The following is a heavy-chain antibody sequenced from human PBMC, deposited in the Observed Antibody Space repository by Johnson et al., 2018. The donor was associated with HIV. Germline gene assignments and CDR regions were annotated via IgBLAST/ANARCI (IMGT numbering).Heavy chain of an antibody. J-gene: IGHJ3*02. Sequence: VQLVESGGGMVKPGGSLRLSCAASGFIFSNAWMSWVRQAPGKGLEWVGRIKSKTDGGTTDYAAPVQGRFTISREDSKDTLYLQINSLKTEDTAVYYCTSEGAVYDAFDIWGQGAMVTVSS. V-gene: IGHV3-15*01. CDR3: TSEGAVYDAFDI. D-gene: IGHD1-26*01. CDR2: IKSKTDGGTT. CDR1: GFIFSNAW.